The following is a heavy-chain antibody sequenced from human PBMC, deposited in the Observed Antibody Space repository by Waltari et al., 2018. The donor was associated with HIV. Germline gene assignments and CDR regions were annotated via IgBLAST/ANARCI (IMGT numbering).Heavy chain of an antibody. D-gene: IGHD6-19*01. Sequence: QVQLQESGPGLVKPSQTLSLPCTVSGGSITSGSYYCSWIRQPAGKGLEWIGRIYTSGSTNYNPSLKSRVTISVDTSKNQFSLKLSSVTAADTAVYYCARDGTDSSGWYDDYWGQGTLVTVSS. CDR3: ARDGTDSSGWYDDY. CDR2: IYTSGST. V-gene: IGHV4-61*02. CDR1: GGSITSGSYY. J-gene: IGHJ4*02.